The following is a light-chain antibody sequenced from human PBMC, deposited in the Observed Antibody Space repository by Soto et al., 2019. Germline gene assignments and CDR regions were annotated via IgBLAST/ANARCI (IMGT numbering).Light chain of an antibody. V-gene: IGKV3-20*01. CDR1: QSVSSRY. CDR2: GAS. Sequence: EIVLTQSPGTLSLSPGERATLSCRASQSVSSRYLAWYQQKPGQAPRLLIFGASSRATGIPDRFSGSGSGTEFTLTISRLEPEDFAVYYCQQYRSSPPMYTFGQGTKLEIK. CDR3: QQYRSSPPMYT. J-gene: IGKJ2*01.